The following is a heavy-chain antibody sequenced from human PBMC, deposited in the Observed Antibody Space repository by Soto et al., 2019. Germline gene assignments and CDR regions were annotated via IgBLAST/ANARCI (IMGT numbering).Heavy chain of an antibody. D-gene: IGHD1-1*01. Sequence: QVQLQESGPGLVRPSQTLSLTCTVSGDSISSADYYWSWIRQTPGKGLEWIGNIFYSGTTYYNPSLKIRLTISVDTSKNHFSLRLTSVTAADTAVYYCARDLWVEPELYYYGMDVWGQGTTVTVSS. J-gene: IGHJ6*02. CDR2: IFYSGTT. CDR3: ARDLWVEPELYYYGMDV. V-gene: IGHV4-30-4*01. CDR1: GDSISSADYY.